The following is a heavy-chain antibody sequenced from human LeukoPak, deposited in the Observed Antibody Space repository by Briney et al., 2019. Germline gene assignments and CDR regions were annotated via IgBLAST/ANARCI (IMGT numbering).Heavy chain of an antibody. CDR3: GXVLXXXGGSFRPPEKYYYYYIDV. CDR1: GYDFNGYY. CDR2: IKPKSGGT. J-gene: IGHJ6*02. D-gene: IGHD3-16*02. V-gene: IGHV1-2*02. Sequence: ASVKVSCKTSGYDFNGYYIHWVRQSPGQGLEWMGWIKPKSGGTDYAEKLQGRVTMTSDASVTTVFMELKNLRSDDTAVYYWGXVLXXXGGSFRPPEKYYYYYIDVWGQGTTVVVSS.